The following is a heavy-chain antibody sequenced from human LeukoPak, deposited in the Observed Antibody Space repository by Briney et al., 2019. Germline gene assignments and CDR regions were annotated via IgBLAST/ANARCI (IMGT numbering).Heavy chain of an antibody. CDR3: VRLSGPTGWFDP. Sequence: SETLSLTCAVYGGSFSGYYWSWIRQPAGKGLEWIGEINHSGSTNYNPSLKSRVTISVDTSKNQFSLKLSSVTAADTAVYHCVRLSGPTGWFDPWGQGTLVTVSS. V-gene: IGHV4-34*01. CDR2: INHSGST. J-gene: IGHJ5*02. CDR1: GGSFSGYY. D-gene: IGHD3-16*02.